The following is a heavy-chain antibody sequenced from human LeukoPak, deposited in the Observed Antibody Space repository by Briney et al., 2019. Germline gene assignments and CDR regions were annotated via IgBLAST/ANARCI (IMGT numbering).Heavy chain of an antibody. J-gene: IGHJ4*02. CDR3: ATSEGPNWNRRLGNYFDY. CDR2: FDPEDGET. V-gene: IGHV1-24*01. D-gene: IGHD1-1*01. Sequence: ASVKVSCKVSGYTLTELSMHWVRQAPGKGLEWMGGFDPEDGETIYAQKFQGRVTMTEDTSTDTAYMELSSLRSEDTAVYYCATSEGPNWNRRLGNYFDYWGQGTLVTVSS. CDR1: GYTLTELS.